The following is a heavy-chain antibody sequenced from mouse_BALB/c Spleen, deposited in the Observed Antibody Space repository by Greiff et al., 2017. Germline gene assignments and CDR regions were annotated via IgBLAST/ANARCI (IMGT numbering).Heavy chain of an antibody. CDR3: ARRITTAFMDY. V-gene: IGHV5-6-3*01. CDR1: GFTFSSYG. D-gene: IGHD1-2*01. J-gene: IGHJ4*01. CDR2: INSNGGST. Sequence: EVQLVESGGGLVQPGGSLKLSCAASGFTFSSYGMSWVRQTPDKRLELVATINSNGGSTYYPDSVKGRFTISRDNAKNTLYLQMSSLKSEDTAMYYCARRITTAFMDYWGQGTSVTVSS.